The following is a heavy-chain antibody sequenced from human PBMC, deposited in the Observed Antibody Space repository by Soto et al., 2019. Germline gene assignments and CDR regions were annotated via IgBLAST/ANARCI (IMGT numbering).Heavy chain of an antibody. CDR3: ARVSSTWEDDY. CDR2: ISRGSDTI. D-gene: IGHD6-13*01. J-gene: IGHJ4*02. CDR1: GFTFSDYG. V-gene: IGHV3-48*02. Sequence: EVQLVESGGGLVQPGGSLRPSCAASGFTFSDYGVNWVRQAPGKGLEWISYISRGSDTIYYADSVMGRFTISRDDAKNPLFLQMNSLRDEDTAVYYCARVSSTWEDDYWGQGTLVTVSS.